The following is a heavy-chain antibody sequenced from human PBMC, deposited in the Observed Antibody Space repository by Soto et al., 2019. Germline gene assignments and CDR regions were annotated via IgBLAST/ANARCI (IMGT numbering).Heavy chain of an antibody. CDR1: GFSFSAYD. J-gene: IGHJ4*02. D-gene: IGHD1-26*01. CDR2: ISYDGSRN. Sequence: QVQLVESGGGVVQPGRSLRLSCAASGFSFSAYDMHWFRQAPGKGLEWVAHISYDGSRNYFAESVKGRFTIFRDNSKNTMFLQMSSLRVDDTAVYYCARMPSVGAASHYFDYWGQGTLLTVSS. CDR3: ARMPSVGAASHYFDY. V-gene: IGHV3-30-3*01.